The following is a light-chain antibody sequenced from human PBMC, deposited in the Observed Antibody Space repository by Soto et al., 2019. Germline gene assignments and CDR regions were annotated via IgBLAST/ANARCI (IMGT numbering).Light chain of an antibody. CDR1: QSVSNN. CDR3: QQYNNWPIT. J-gene: IGKJ5*01. V-gene: IGKV3D-15*01. Sequence: EIVMTQSPATLSVSPGERATLSCRASQSVSNNLAWYQQKPGQAPRPLIYGASTRATGIPARFSGSGSGTEFTLTISSRQSEDFAVYYCQQYNNWPITCGQGTRLEIK. CDR2: GAS.